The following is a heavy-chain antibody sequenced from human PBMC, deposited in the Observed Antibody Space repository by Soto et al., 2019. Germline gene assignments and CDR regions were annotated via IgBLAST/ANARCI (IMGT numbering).Heavy chain of an antibody. CDR2: IYYSGST. CDR1: GDSMSSSDYY. J-gene: IGHJ4*02. V-gene: IGHV4-39*01. Sequence: PSGTLSLTFAVSGDSMSSSDYYWGWIRQPPGKGLEWIGSIYYSGSTYYNPSLQSRVAISVDTSKNQFSLKLKSVTAADTAIYYCARRTVNIRTFYSGLKTHCFDYWGQGAPVTVS. CDR3: ARRTVNIRTFYSGLKTHCFDY. D-gene: IGHD6-19*01.